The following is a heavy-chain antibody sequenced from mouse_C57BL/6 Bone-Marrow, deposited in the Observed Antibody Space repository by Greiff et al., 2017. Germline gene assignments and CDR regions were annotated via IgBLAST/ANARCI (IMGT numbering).Heavy chain of an antibody. J-gene: IGHJ3*01. V-gene: IGHV1-69*01. CDR2: IDPSDSYT. Sequence: QVQLQQPGAELVMPGASVKLSCKASGYTFTSYWMHWVKQRPGQGLEWIGEIDPSDSYTNYNQKFKGKSTLTVDKTSSTAYMQLISLTSADSAVYYCARWGGNFIFAYWGQGTLVTVSA. CDR3: ARWGGNFIFAY. D-gene: IGHD2-1*01. CDR1: GYTFTSYW.